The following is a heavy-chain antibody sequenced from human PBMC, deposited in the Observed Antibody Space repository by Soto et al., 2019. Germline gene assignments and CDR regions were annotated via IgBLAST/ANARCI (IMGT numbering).Heavy chain of an antibody. CDR2: ISSSSSYI. D-gene: IGHD3-22*01. CDR1: GFTFSSYS. CDR3: ARGSYYYDSSGYLHY. J-gene: IGHJ4*02. V-gene: IGHV3-21*01. Sequence: EVQLVESGGGLVKPGGSLRLSCAASGFTFSSYSMNWVRQAPGKGLEWVSSISSSSSYIYYADSVKGRFTISRDNANNSLYLQMNSLRAEDTAVYYCARGSYYYDSSGYLHYWGQGTVVTVSS.